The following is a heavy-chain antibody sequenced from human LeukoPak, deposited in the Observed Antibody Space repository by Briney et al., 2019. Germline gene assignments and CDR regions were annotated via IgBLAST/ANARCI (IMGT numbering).Heavy chain of an antibody. V-gene: IGHV3-23*01. CDR1: GFTFSNYG. J-gene: IGHJ4*02. Sequence: GGSLRLSCAASGFTFSNYGMTWVRQAPGKGLEWVSGISGSGGGTSYAVSVKGRFTISRDNSKNTLYPQMNSLRPGDTAVYYCAKYGGFGEPPHWGPGALVTVSS. CDR3: AKYGGFGEPPH. D-gene: IGHD3-10*01. CDR2: ISGSGGGT.